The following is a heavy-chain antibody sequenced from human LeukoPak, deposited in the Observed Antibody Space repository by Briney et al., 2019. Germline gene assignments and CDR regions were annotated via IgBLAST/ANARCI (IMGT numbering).Heavy chain of an antibody. D-gene: IGHD3-10*01. CDR1: GGSISSYY. J-gene: IGHJ4*02. V-gene: IGHV3-15*01. CDR2: IKSKADGGTT. CDR3: TTEGRVRGIFPFDY. Sequence: PSETLSLTCTVSGGSISSYYWSWIRQPAGKGLEWVGRIKSKADGGTTDYAAPVKGRFTISRDDSKNTLYLQMNSLKTEDTAVYYCTTEGRVRGIFPFDYWGQGTLVTVSS.